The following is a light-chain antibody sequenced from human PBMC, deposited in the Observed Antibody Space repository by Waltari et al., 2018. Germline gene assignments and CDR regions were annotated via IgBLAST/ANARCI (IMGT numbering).Light chain of an antibody. J-gene: IGKJ1*01. CDR2: GAS. CDR3: QNHERLPAT. CDR1: QSSGRY. Sequence: SCRASQSSGRYLAWYRQKPDQAPRLLIYGASSRATGIPDRCSGSGSGTDFSLTISRLEPEDFAVYYCQNHERLPATFGQGTKVEIK. V-gene: IGKV3-20*01.